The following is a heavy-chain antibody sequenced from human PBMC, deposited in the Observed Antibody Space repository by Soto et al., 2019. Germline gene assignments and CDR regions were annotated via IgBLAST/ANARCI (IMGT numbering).Heavy chain of an antibody. Sequence: SETLSLTCAVSGYSISSGYYWGWIRQPPGKGLEWIGSIYHSGSTYYNPSLKSRVTISVDTSKNQFSLKLSSVTAEDTAVYYCARSPYCYGDCYPVGIFDSWGQGTLVTVSS. J-gene: IGHJ5*01. CDR1: GYSISSGYY. CDR2: IYHSGST. CDR3: ARSPYCYGDCYPVGIFDS. D-gene: IGHD2-21*02. V-gene: IGHV4-38-2*01.